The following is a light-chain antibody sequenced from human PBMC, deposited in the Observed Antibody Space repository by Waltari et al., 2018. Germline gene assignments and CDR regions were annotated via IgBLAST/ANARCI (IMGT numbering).Light chain of an antibody. Sequence: EVVLTQSPATLSLSPGERVTLSCRASQPIGAYLAWFQQKPGQTPTLLIYDTSYRATGVPARFKGGRSGTEFTLTIDSLETEDSAVYYCHQRKNWPRTFGRGTHREIK. CDR1: QPIGAY. CDR2: DTS. CDR3: HQRKNWPRT. J-gene: IGKJ2*01. V-gene: IGKV3-11*01.